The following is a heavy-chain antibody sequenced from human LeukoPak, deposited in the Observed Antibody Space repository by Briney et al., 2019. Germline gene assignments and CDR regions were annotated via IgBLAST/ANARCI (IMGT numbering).Heavy chain of an antibody. J-gene: IGHJ3*02. CDR3: ARDTSPMRADTTGVNVWFDAFDI. CDR1: GFTFNNEW. V-gene: IGHV3-7*01. Sequence: GGSLRLSCAASGFTFNNEWMTWVRQAPGKGLEWVANIKQDGSKKNYVGSVQGRFTISTDNAKNSVYLQMNSLRAEDTAVYYCARDTSPMRADTTGVNVWFDAFDIWGQGTMVTVSS. D-gene: IGHD3-16*01. CDR2: IKQDGSKK.